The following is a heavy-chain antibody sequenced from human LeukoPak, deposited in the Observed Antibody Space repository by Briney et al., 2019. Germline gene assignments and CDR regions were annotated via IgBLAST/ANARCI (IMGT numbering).Heavy chain of an antibody. CDR2: IYHSGNT. D-gene: IGHD2-21*02. CDR1: NYSICNGYY. CDR3: AREVVTASTPEY. J-gene: IGHJ4*02. Sequence: SETLSLTCAVSNYSICNGYYWGWIRQPPGKGLEWIGSIYHSGNTYYNPSLKSRATISVDTSKNQFSLKLRSVTAADKAVYYCAREVVTASTPEYWGQGTLVTVSS. V-gene: IGHV4-38-2*02.